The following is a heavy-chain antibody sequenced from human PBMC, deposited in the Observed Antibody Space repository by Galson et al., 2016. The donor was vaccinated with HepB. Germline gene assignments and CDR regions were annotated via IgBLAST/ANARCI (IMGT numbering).Heavy chain of an antibody. D-gene: IGHD4-17*01. J-gene: IGHJ4*02. Sequence: SLRLSCAASGFSFSSYSMNWVRQAPGKGLESVSSISTSSTYIYYVDSVKGRFPVSRDDATNSLYLQMHSLRPEDTAVYYCARDKEGGDYDTYSFDLWGQGTLVTVSS. CDR2: ISTSSTYI. CDR3: ARDKEGGDYDTYSFDL. V-gene: IGHV3-21*01. CDR1: GFSFSSYS.